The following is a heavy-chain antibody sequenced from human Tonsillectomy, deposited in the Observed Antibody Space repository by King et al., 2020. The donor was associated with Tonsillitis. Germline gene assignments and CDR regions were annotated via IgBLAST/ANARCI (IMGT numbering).Heavy chain of an antibody. J-gene: IGHJ6*03. Sequence: VQLVESGGGLVQPGGSLRLSCAASGFTFSSYAMSWVRQAPGKGLEWVSAISGSGGSTYYADSGKGRFTISRDNSKNTLYLQMNSLRAEDTAVYYCAKNHPYCSSTSCYYYYYMDVWGKGTTVTVSS. V-gene: IGHV3-23*04. CDR2: ISGSGGST. D-gene: IGHD2-2*01. CDR3: AKNHPYCSSTSCYYYYYMDV. CDR1: GFTFSSYA.